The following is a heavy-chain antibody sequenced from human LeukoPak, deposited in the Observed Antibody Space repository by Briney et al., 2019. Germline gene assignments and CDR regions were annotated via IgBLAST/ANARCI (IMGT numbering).Heavy chain of an antibody. J-gene: IGHJ5*02. CDR3: ARDRASIVVVAATLYNWFDP. CDR1: GGTFSSYA. CDR2: IIPILGIA. V-gene: IGHV1-69*04. Sequence: SVKVSCKASGGTFSSYAISWVRQAPGQGLEWMGRIIPILGIANYAQKFQGRVTITADKSTSTAYMELSSLRSEDTGVYYCARDRASIVVVAATLYNWFDPWGRGTLVTVSS. D-gene: IGHD2-15*01.